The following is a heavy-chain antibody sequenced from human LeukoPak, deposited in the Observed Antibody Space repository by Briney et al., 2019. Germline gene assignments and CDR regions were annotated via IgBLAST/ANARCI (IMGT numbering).Heavy chain of an antibody. D-gene: IGHD2-21*02. CDR1: GFTFSNYS. J-gene: IGHJ6*02. CDR3: AREAYCGGDCELSEQNYYYYGMDV. V-gene: IGHV3-21*01. CDR2: ISSSSSYI. Sequence: GGSLRLSCAASGFTFSNYSMNWVRQAPGKGLEWVSSISSSSSYIYYADSVKGRFTISRDNAKNSLYLQMNSLRAEDTAVYYCAREAYCGGDCELSEQNYYYYGMDVWAKGPRSPSP.